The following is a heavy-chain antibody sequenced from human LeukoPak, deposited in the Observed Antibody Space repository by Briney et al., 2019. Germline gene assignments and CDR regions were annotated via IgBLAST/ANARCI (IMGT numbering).Heavy chain of an antibody. J-gene: IGHJ4*02. CDR3: ATQALYNWNYGPSDY. CDR1: GFTFSSYA. V-gene: IGHV3-23*01. D-gene: IGHD1-7*01. Sequence: PGGSLRLSCAASGFTFSSYAMSWVRQAPGKGLEWVSAISGSGGSTYYADSVEGRFTISRDNSKNTLYLQMNSLRAEDTAVYYCATQALYNWNYGPSDYWGQGTLVTVSS. CDR2: ISGSGGST.